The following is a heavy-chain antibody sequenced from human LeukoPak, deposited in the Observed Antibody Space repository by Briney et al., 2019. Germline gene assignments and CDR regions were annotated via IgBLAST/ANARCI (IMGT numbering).Heavy chain of an antibody. CDR2: IIPIFGTA. CDR3: ARDQEYYYDSSGYAWFDP. V-gene: IGHV1-69*05. Sequence: GSSVKVSCKASGGTFSSYAISWVRQAPGQGLEWMGGIIPIFGTANYAQKFQGGVTITTDESTSTAYMELSSLRSEDTAVYYCARDQEYYYDSSGYAWFDPWGQGTLVTVSS. D-gene: IGHD3-22*01. J-gene: IGHJ5*02. CDR1: GGTFSSYA.